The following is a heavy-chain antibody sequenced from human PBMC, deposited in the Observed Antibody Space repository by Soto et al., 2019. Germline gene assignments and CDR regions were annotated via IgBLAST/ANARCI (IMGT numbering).Heavy chain of an antibody. CDR3: ARGYYASSGYYPTDY. D-gene: IGHD3-22*01. V-gene: IGHV1-8*01. CDR2: MNANSGNT. CDR1: GYTFNDYD. Sequence: ASVKVSCKASGYTFNDYDIIWVRQATGQGLEWMGWMNANSGNTGYAQKFQGRVTMTWDTSLSTAYMEVSRLRSDDTAVYFCARGYYASSGYYPTDYWGQGTLVTVSS. J-gene: IGHJ4*02.